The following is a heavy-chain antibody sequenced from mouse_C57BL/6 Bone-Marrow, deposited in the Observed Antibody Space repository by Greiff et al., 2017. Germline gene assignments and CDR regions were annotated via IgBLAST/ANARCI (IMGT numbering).Heavy chain of an antibody. CDR3: ARRGYDGYDQYAMDY. CDR2: INPNNGGT. Sequence: EVQLQQSGPELVKPGASVKISCKASGYTFTDYYMNWVKQSHGKSLEWIGDINPNNGGTSYNQKFKGKATLTVDKSSSTAYMELRSLTSEDSAVYYCARRGYDGYDQYAMDYWGQGTSVTVSS. J-gene: IGHJ4*01. V-gene: IGHV1-26*01. CDR1: GYTFTDYY. D-gene: IGHD2-3*01.